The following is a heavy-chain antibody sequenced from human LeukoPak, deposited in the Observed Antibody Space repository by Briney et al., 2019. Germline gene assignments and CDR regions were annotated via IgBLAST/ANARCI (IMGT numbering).Heavy chain of an antibody. CDR1: GGTFSSYA. J-gene: IGHJ3*02. Sequence: GASVKVSCKASGGTFSSYAISWVRQAPGQGLEWMGRIIPILGIANYAQKFQGRVTITADKSTSTAYMELSSLRSEDTAVYYCARGRGWWHRSDAFDIWGQGTMVTVSS. CDR3: ARGRGWWHRSDAFDI. V-gene: IGHV1-69*04. D-gene: IGHD2-15*01. CDR2: IIPILGIA.